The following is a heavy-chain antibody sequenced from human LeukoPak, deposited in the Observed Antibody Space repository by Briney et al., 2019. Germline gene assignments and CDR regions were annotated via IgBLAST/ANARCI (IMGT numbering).Heavy chain of an antibody. V-gene: IGHV1-69*13. CDR3: ARGPPPNTEGDLFYYYGLDV. Sequence: ASVKVSCKASGGSFSNYAISWVRQAPGQGLEWMGGIVPILSTTNYARKFQGRVTMTAGESTSTAYMELSSLRSDDTAVYYCARGPPPNTEGDLFYYYGLDVWGQGTTVTVSS. CDR2: IVPILSTT. CDR1: GGSFSNYA. D-gene: IGHD3-16*01. J-gene: IGHJ6*02.